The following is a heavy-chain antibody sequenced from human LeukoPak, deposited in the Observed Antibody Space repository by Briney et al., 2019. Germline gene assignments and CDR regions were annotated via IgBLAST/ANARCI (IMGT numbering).Heavy chain of an antibody. V-gene: IGHV1-2*02. J-gene: IGHJ4*02. D-gene: IGHD2-15*01. CDR1: GYTFTGYY. CDR2: TNPNSGGT. Sequence: ASVKVSCKASGYTFTGYYMHWVRQAPGQGLEWMGWTNPNSGGTNYAQKFQGKVTMTRDTFISTAYMELSRLRSDDTAVYYCARDLSDIVVVVAATLYYWGQGTLVTVSS. CDR3: ARDLSDIVVVVAATLYY.